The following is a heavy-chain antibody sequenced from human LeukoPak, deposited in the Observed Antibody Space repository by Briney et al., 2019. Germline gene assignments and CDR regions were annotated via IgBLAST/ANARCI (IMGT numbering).Heavy chain of an antibody. CDR1: GFTFSSYA. J-gene: IGHJ4*02. V-gene: IGHV3-30*14. CDR2: ISYDGSNK. D-gene: IGHD6-13*01. Sequence: QPGRSLRLSCAASGFTFSSYAMHWVRQAPGKGLEWVAVISYDGSNKYYADSVKGRFTISRDNSKNTLHLQMNTLRAEDTAVYYCASRIATAGSVDYWGQGTLVTVSS. CDR3: ASRIATAGSVDY.